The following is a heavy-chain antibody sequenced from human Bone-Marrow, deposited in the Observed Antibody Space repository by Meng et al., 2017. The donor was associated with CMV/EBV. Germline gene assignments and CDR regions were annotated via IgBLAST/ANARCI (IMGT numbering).Heavy chain of an antibody. J-gene: IGHJ4*02. Sequence: SETLSLTCTVSGGSISSYYWSWIRQPPGKGLEWIGYIYYSGSTNYNPPLKSRVTISVDTSKNQFSLKLGFVTAADTAVYYCARGGKYSSSRHDYWGQGTLVTVSS. CDR2: IYYSGST. D-gene: IGHD6-6*01. CDR3: ARGGKYSSSRHDY. CDR1: GGSISSYY. V-gene: IGHV4-59*01.